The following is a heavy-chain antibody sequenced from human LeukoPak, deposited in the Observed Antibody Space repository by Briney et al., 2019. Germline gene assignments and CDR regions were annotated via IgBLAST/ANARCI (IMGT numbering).Heavy chain of an antibody. CDR2: IYYSGST. J-gene: IGHJ2*01. CDR1: GGSMRSNY. V-gene: IGHV4-59*08. CDR3: ARVRYGDYGWYFDL. D-gene: IGHD4-17*01. Sequence: SETLSLTCTVSGGSMRSNYWSLTRQPPGKGLEWIGNIYYSGSTNYNPSLKSQVTISVDTSKNQFSLKLSSVTAADTAVYYCARVRYGDYGWYFDLWGRGTLVTVSS.